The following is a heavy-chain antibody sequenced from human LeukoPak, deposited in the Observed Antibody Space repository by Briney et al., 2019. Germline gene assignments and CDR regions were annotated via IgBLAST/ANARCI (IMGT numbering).Heavy chain of an antibody. D-gene: IGHD1-26*01. J-gene: IGHJ4*02. Sequence: PGTSLRLSCAPSGFTFSSHGIHWVRQAPGKGLQWVAVVSSDGGTTYYADSVKGRFTISRDNSKNTMYLQMNSLRAEDTAMYYCTKEGASGSRYNFDYWGQGTLVTVSS. V-gene: IGHV3-30*18. CDR3: TKEGASGSRYNFDY. CDR2: VSSDGGTT. CDR1: GFTFSSHG.